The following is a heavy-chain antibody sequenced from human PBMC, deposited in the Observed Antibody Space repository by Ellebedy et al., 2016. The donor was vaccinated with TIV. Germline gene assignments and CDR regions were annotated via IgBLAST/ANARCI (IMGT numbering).Heavy chain of an antibody. D-gene: IGHD6-13*01. Sequence: GESLKISXAASGFTFSNYVMTWLRQTPGKGLEWVSGITGTGSVTDYADSVKGRFTISRNNSQNILYLQMNSLRADDTALYYCARGRSSTWYDWFDPWGQGTRVTISS. CDR1: GFTFSNYV. CDR3: ARGRSSTWYDWFDP. J-gene: IGHJ5*02. CDR2: ITGTGSVT. V-gene: IGHV3-23*01.